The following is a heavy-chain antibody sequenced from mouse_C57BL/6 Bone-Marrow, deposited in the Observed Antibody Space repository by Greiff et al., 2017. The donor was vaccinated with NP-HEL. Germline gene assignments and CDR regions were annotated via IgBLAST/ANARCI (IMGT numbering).Heavy chain of an antibody. V-gene: IGHV5-4*01. CDR2: ISDGGSYT. CDR3: AREERNAWFAY. Sequence: DVMLVESGGGLVKPGGSLKLSCAASGFTFSSYAMSWVRQTPEKRLEWVATISDGGSYTYYPDNVKGRFTISRDNAKNNLYLQMSHLKSEDTAMYYCAREERNAWFAYWGQGTLVTVSA. CDR1: GFTFSSYA. J-gene: IGHJ3*01.